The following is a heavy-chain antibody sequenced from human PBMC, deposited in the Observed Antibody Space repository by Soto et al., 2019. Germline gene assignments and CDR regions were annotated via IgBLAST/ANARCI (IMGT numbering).Heavy chain of an antibody. CDR1: GGSISSSSYY. Sequence: SETLSLTCTVSGGSISSSSYYWGWIRQPPGKGLEWIGSIYYSGSTYYNPSLKSRVTISVDTSENQFSLKLSSVTAADTAVYYCARTIAAASYYYMDVWGKGTTVTVSS. CDR3: ARTIAAASYYYMDV. V-gene: IGHV4-39*01. J-gene: IGHJ6*03. D-gene: IGHD6-13*01. CDR2: IYYSGST.